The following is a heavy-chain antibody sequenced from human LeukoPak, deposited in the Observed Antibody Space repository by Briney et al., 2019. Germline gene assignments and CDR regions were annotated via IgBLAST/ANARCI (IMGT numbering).Heavy chain of an antibody. CDR2: IKQDGSEK. J-gene: IGHJ4*02. CDR3: AKRGGNPKSFDS. Sequence: GGSLRLSCAASGFSFSTYWMSWVRQAPGKGLEWVANIKQDGSEKYYVDSVKGRFTISRDNAKNSLYLQMNNLRAEDTAVYYCAKRGGNPKSFDSWGQGTLVTVSS. CDR1: GFSFSTYW. D-gene: IGHD3-16*01. V-gene: IGHV3-7*05.